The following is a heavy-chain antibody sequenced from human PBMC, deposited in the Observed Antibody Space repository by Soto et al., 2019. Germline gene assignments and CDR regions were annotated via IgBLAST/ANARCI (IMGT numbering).Heavy chain of an antibody. CDR2: IHYSGTT. CDR1: GTSISSYY. J-gene: IGHJ4*02. CDR3: ARHNSYAIHY. V-gene: IGHV4-59*01. Sequence: PSGTLSLTCTVSGTSISSYYWSWIRQPPGKGLEWIANIHYSGTTNYNPSLASRVTLSVDTSKNQFSLEMNSVAAADRAMYFCARHNSYAIHYWGRGTLLTVSS. D-gene: IGHD2-8*01.